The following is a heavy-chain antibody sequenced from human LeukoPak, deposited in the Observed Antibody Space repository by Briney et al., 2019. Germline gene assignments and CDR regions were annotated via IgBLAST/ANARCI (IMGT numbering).Heavy chain of an antibody. D-gene: IGHD3-22*01. CDR2: ISSSGNTI. CDR3: ARVEYYYDSGYYEYYFDY. J-gene: IGHJ4*02. Sequence: GGSLRLSCAASGFTFSDYYMSWIRQAPGKGLEWVSYISSSGNTIYYADSVKGRFTISRDNAKNSLYLQMNSLRAEDTAVYFCARVEYYYDSGYYEYYFDYWGQGTLVTVSS. V-gene: IGHV3-11*01. CDR1: GFTFSDYY.